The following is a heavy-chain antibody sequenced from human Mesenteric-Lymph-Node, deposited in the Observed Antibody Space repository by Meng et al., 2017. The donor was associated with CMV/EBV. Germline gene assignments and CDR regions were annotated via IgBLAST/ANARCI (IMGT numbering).Heavy chain of an antibody. D-gene: IGHD2-15*01. CDR1: GGSISSYY. CDR3: ARGYCSGGSCYSSY. CDR2: IYTSGST. V-gene: IGHV4-4*07. J-gene: IGHJ4*02. Sequence: SETLSLTCTVSGGSISSYYWSWIRQPAGKGLEWIGRIYTSGSTNYNPSLKSRVTMSVDTSKNQFSLKLSSVTAADTALYYCARGYCSGGSCYSSYWGQGTLVTVSS.